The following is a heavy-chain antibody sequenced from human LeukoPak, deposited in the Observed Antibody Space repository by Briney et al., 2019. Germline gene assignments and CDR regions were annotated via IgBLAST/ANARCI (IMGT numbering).Heavy chain of an antibody. CDR1: GFTFSTYG. Sequence: GGSLRLSCAASGFTFSTYGMHWVRQAPGKGLEWVSVIWYDGNNKYYADSVKGRFTISRDNSKNTLYLQMDSLRAEDTAVYYCARDLAATLFYFLDHWGQGTLVTVSS. CDR2: IWYDGNNK. CDR3: ARDLAATLFYFLDH. D-gene: IGHD3-3*01. J-gene: IGHJ4*02. V-gene: IGHV3-33*01.